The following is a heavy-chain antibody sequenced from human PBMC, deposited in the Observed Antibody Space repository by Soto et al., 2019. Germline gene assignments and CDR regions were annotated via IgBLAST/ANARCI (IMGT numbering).Heavy chain of an antibody. D-gene: IGHD3-22*01. CDR1: GGSISSGGYY. CDR2: IYYSGST. Sequence: QVQLQESGPGLVKPSQTLSLTCTVSGGSISSGGYYWSWIRQHPGKGLEWIGYIYYSGSTYYNPSLKSRVTISVDTSKNQFSRKLSSVTAADTAVYYCARERDDSSDWNAFDIWGQGTMVTVSS. V-gene: IGHV4-31*03. J-gene: IGHJ3*02. CDR3: ARERDDSSDWNAFDI.